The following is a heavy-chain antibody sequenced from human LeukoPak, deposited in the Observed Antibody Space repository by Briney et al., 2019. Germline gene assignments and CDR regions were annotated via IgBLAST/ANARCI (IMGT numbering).Heavy chain of an antibody. J-gene: IGHJ4*02. Sequence: GASVKVSCKASGYTFTGYYIHWVRQAPGQGLEWMGWINLNSGGTNYAQKLQGRVTVTWDTSISTAYMDLSSLTSDDTAVYYCGRGRLPTIGVVNPSYYFDYWGQGTLVTVSS. CDR2: INLNSGGT. D-gene: IGHD3-22*01. CDR3: GRGRLPTIGVVNPSYYFDY. V-gene: IGHV1-2*02. CDR1: GYTFTGYY.